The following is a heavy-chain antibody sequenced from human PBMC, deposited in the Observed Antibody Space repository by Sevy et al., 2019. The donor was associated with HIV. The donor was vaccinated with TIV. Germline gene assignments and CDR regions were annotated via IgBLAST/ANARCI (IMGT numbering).Heavy chain of an antibody. CDR2: LNLDGSET. D-gene: IGHD3-10*01. Sequence: GGSLRLSCAASGFTFSSYWMSWVRQAPGKALEWLATLNLDGSETFYVDSVKGRFTISRHNPRKTVYLQMTSLSAEDTAVYYCARLFYGSADYWGQGTLVTVSS. J-gene: IGHJ4*02. CDR1: GFTFSSYW. V-gene: IGHV3-7*01. CDR3: ARLFYGSADY.